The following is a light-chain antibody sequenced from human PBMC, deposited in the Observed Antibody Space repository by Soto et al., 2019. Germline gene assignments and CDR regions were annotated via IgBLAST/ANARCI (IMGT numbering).Light chain of an antibody. J-gene: IGKJ5*01. CDR3: QQYGSTPPSIT. V-gene: IGKV3-20*01. CDR1: QSVSSSY. Sequence: EIVLTQFPGTLSLSPGERATLSCRASQSVSSSYLAWYQQKPGQAPRLLIYGASRRATGFPDRFSGSGSGTDFTLTISRLEPEDFAVYYCQQYGSTPPSITFGQGTRLEI. CDR2: GAS.